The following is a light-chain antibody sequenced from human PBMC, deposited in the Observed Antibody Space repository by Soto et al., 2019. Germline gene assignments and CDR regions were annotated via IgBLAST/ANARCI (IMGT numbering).Light chain of an antibody. CDR1: QSVSSSY. J-gene: IGKJ4*01. CDR2: GAS. Sequence: EIVLTQSPGTLSFSPGERATLSCRASQSVSSSYLAWYQQKPGQAPRLLIYGASSRATGIPDRFSGSGSGTDFTLTISRLEPEDFAVYYCQQYGSSPLTFGGRTKVDIK. V-gene: IGKV3-20*01. CDR3: QQYGSSPLT.